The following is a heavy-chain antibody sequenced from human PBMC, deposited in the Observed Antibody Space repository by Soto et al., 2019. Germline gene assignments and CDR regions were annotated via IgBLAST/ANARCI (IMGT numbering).Heavy chain of an antibody. D-gene: IGHD3-22*01. CDR1: GGSISSGDYY. Sequence: SETLSLTCTVSGGSISSGDYYWSWIRHPPGKGLEGIGYIYYSWSTYYNPSLKSRVTISVDTSKNQCSLKLSSVTSADTAVYYCARDDSSVPFDYWGQGTMVTVSS. CDR3: ARDDSSVPFDY. V-gene: IGHV4-30-4*01. J-gene: IGHJ4*02. CDR2: IYYSWST.